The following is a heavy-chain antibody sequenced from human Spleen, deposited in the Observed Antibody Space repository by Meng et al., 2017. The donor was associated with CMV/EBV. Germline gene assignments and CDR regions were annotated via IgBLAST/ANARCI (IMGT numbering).Heavy chain of an antibody. J-gene: IGHJ5*02. CDR1: FPGYY. CDR2: INPNSGGT. CDR3: ARDRRCSSTSCYDRYWFDP. V-gene: IGHV1-2*02. D-gene: IGHD2-2*01. Sequence: FPGYYMHWVGQAPGQGLEWMGWINPNSGGTNYAQKFQGRVTMTRDTSISTAYMELSRLRSDDTAVYYCARDRRCSSTSCYDRYWFDPWGQGTLVTVSS.